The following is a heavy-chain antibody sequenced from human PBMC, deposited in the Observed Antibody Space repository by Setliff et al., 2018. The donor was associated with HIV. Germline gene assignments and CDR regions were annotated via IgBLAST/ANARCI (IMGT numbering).Heavy chain of an antibody. CDR1: GGSISNYY. Sequence: KTSETLSLTCSISGGSISNYYWVWIRQSPGKGLEWIGHIHYGGGTYYNPSLESRVSISRDTSKNQFSLNLRDVTAGDTALYYCARAVIRREDRGMWTKSWSAPNHMDVWGKGIKVTVSS. CDR3: ARAVIRREDRGMWTKSWSAPNHMDV. J-gene: IGHJ6*03. CDR2: IHYGGGT. D-gene: IGHD2-21*01. V-gene: IGHV4-59*01.